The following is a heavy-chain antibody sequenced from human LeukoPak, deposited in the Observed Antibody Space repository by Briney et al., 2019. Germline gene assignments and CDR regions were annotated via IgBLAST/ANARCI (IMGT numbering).Heavy chain of an antibody. D-gene: IGHD1-20*01. CDR1: GFTFSSYA. CDR3: ARGDNWNGFDY. Sequence: GGSLRLSCAASGFTFSSYAMHWVRQAPGKGLEWVAVISYDGSNKYYADSVKGRFTISRDNSKNTLYLQMNSLRAEDTAVYYCARGDNWNGFDYWGQGTLVTVSS. J-gene: IGHJ4*02. V-gene: IGHV3-30-3*01. CDR2: ISYDGSNK.